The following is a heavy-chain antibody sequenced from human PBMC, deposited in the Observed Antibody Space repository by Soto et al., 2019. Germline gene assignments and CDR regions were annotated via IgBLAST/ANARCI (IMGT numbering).Heavy chain of an antibody. J-gene: IGHJ4*02. V-gene: IGHV3-23*01. CDR3: AKGGAYCGGHCTRGY. CDR2: ISGSGDGT. D-gene: IGHD2-21*02. Sequence: EVQLLESGGGLVQPGGSLRLSCAASGFTFSSYAMSWVRQAPGKGLEWVAGISGSGDGTHHADSVKGRFTISRDNSKSTVYLQMNSLRAEDTAVYYCAKGGAYCGGHCTRGYWGQGTLVTVSS. CDR1: GFTFSSYA.